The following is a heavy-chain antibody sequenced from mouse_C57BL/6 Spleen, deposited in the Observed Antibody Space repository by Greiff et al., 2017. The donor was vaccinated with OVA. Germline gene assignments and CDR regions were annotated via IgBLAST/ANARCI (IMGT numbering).Heavy chain of an antibody. CDR2: IYPGDGDT. CDR1: GYAFSSSW. Sequence: QVQLKQSGPELVKPGASVKISCKASGYAFSSSWMNWVKQRPGKGLEWIGRIYPGDGDTNYNGKFKGKATLTADKSSSTAYMQLSSLTSEDSAVYFCARSVYSNYWFAYWGQGTLVTVSA. V-gene: IGHV1-82*01. J-gene: IGHJ3*01. CDR3: ARSVYSNYWFAY. D-gene: IGHD2-5*01.